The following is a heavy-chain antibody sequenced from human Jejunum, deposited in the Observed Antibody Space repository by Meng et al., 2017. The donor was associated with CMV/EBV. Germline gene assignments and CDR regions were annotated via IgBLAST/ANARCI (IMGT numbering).Heavy chain of an antibody. CDR1: THHSYA. J-gene: IGHJ3*02. CDR2: IIPVLGVA. V-gene: IGHV1-69*04. CDR3: ARRKDVRGDSFDI. Sequence: THHSYAISWVRQAPGQGLEWMGKIIPVLGVANYAQRFQGRVTLTADKSTSTVYMEMSSLRSEDTAVYYCARRKDVRGDSFDIWGQGTMVTVSS. D-gene: IGHD5-24*01.